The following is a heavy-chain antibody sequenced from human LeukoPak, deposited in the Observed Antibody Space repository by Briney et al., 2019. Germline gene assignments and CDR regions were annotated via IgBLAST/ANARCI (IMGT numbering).Heavy chain of an antibody. CDR2: ISGSGGST. J-gene: IGHJ4*02. CDR3: AKDPRRDVVVPAAQYY. CDR1: GFTFSSYA. D-gene: IGHD2-2*01. V-gene: IGHV3-23*01. Sequence: PGGSLRLSCAASGFTFSSYAMSWVRQAPGKGLEWVSAISGSGGSTYYADSVKGRFTISRDNSKNTLYLQMNSLRAEDTAVYYCAKDPRRDVVVPAAQYYWGQGTLVTVSS.